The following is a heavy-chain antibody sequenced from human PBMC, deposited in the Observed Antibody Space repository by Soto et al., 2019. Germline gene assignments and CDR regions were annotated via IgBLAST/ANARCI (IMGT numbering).Heavy chain of an antibody. J-gene: IGHJ6*02. Sequence: QVQLVQSGAEVKKPGSSVKVSCKASGGTFSSYAISWVRQTPEKGLEWMGGIIHRFGTANYAQKFQVRVTITADGSTSNAYMELSSLNSEDTAVYYCARDSAPDIVVVPAADHMDVLGQGTTVTVYS. CDR3: ARDSAPDIVVVPAADHMDV. CDR2: IIHRFGTA. CDR1: GGTFSSYA. D-gene: IGHD2-2*01. V-gene: IGHV1-69*01.